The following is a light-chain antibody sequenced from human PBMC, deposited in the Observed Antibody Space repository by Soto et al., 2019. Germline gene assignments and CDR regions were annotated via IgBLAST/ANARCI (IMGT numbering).Light chain of an antibody. CDR2: GAS. J-gene: IGKJ1*01. CDR1: QGVSSSY. Sequence: EIVLTQSPTALSLFPGEGVTLSCRASQGVSSSYLAWYQQKPGQAPRLLIYGASSRATGIPDMFSGSVSGTDFTLTISRLEPEDFALYYCQQRETFGQGTKVDIK. CDR3: QQRET. V-gene: IGKV3D-20*02.